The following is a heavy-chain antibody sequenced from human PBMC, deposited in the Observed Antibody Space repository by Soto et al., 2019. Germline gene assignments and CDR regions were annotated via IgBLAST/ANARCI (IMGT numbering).Heavy chain of an antibody. J-gene: IGHJ4*02. D-gene: IGHD4-17*01. Sequence: SETLSLTCXVXGGSISSGGYYWSWIRQHPGKGLEWIGYIYYSGSTYYNPSLKSRVTISVDTSKNQFSLRLSSVTAADTAVYYCARYPTTVASPYFDYWGQGTLVTVSS. V-gene: IGHV4-31*03. CDR1: GGSISSGGYY. CDR2: IYYSGST. CDR3: ARYPTTVASPYFDY.